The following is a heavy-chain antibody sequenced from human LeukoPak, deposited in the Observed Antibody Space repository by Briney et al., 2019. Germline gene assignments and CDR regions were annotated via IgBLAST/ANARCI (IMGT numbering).Heavy chain of an antibody. CDR1: GASISSSSYY. CDR3: ARRPRGLEWFFDY. J-gene: IGHJ4*02. D-gene: IGHD3-3*01. V-gene: IGHV4-39*01. CDR2: IYYSGST. Sequence: SETLSLTCTVSGASISSSSYYWGWIRQPPGKGLEWIGNIYYSGSTYYNPSLRSRVTISVDTSKNQISLNLSSVTAADTAVYYCARRPRGLEWFFDYWGQGTPVTVSS.